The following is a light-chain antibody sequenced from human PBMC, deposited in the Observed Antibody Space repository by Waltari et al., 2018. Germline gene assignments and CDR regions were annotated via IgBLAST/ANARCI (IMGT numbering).Light chain of an antibody. CDR3: QKYGTLPAT. CDR2: DAS. J-gene: IGKJ1*01. Sequence: EIVLTQSPGTLSLSPGERATLFCRASQSVTRTLPWYQQKPGQAPRLLIYDASSRATGIPDRFSGSGYGTDFSLTISRLEPEDFAVYYCQKYGTLPATFGQGTKVEIK. V-gene: IGKV3-20*01. CDR1: QSVTRT.